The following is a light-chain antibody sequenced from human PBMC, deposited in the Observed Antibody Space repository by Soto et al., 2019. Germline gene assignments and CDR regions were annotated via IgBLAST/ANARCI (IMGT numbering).Light chain of an antibody. V-gene: IGLV1-44*01. CDR2: SNN. Sequence: QPVLTQPPSASGTPGQRVSISCSGSDSNIGSNTVNWYQQLPRAAPKLLIYSNNQRPSGVPDRFSASKSGTSASLAISGLQSEDEADYYCAAWDDTLSGRVVFGGGTKVTVL. J-gene: IGLJ2*01. CDR3: AAWDDTLSGRVV. CDR1: DSNIGSNT.